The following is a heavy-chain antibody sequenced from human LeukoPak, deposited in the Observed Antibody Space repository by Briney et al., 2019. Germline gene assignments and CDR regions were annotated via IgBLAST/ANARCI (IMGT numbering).Heavy chain of an antibody. J-gene: IGHJ4*02. CDR2: INSSSRTI. CDR1: GFTFSSYS. D-gene: IGHD6-19*01. Sequence: GGSLRLSCAASGFTFSSYSMNWVRQAPGEGLEWVSYINSSSRTIYYADSVKGRFTISRDNAKNSLYLQMNSLRDEDTAVYYCARDLPPGSSGWYLGYWGQGTLVTVSS. V-gene: IGHV3-48*02. CDR3: ARDLPPGSSGWYLGY.